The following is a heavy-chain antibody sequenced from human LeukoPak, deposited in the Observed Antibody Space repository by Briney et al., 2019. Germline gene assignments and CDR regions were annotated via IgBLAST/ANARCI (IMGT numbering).Heavy chain of an antibody. V-gene: IGHV3-30*04. J-gene: IGHJ4*02. CDR3: ARVKGEGAHFDY. CDR2: ISYDGSNK. CDR1: GFTFSSYA. D-gene: IGHD1-26*01. Sequence: GGSLRLSCAASGFTFSSYAMHWARQAPGKGLEWVAVISYDGSNKYYADSVKGRFTISRDNSKNTLYLQMNSLRAEDTAVYYCARVKGEGAHFDYWGQGTLVTVSS.